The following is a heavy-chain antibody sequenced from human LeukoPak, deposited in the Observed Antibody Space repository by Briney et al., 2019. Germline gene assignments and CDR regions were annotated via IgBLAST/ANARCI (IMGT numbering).Heavy chain of an antibody. CDR1: GGSISSGGYY. V-gene: IGHV4-31*03. CDR2: IYYSGCT. Sequence: KSSETLSLTCTVSGGSISSGGYYWSWIRQHPGKGLEWIGYIYYSGCTYYNPSLKSRVTISVDTSKNQFSLKLSSVTAADTAVYYCARDCSSSSGSGYGMDVWGQGTTVTVSS. D-gene: IGHD6-13*01. J-gene: IGHJ6*02. CDR3: ARDCSSSSGSGYGMDV.